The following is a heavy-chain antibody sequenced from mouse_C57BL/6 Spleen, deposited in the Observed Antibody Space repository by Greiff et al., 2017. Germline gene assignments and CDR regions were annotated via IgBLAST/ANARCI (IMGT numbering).Heavy chain of an antibody. Sequence: QVQLQQSGAELVRPGTSVKVSCKASGYAFTNYLIEWVKQRPGQGLEWIGVINPGSGGTNYNEKFKGKATLTADKSSSTAYMQLSSLTSEDSAVYFCARSRLRREYYFDYWGQGTTLTVSS. CDR3: ARSRLRREYYFDY. CDR2: INPGSGGT. CDR1: GYAFTNYL. J-gene: IGHJ2*01. V-gene: IGHV1-54*01. D-gene: IGHD2-4*01.